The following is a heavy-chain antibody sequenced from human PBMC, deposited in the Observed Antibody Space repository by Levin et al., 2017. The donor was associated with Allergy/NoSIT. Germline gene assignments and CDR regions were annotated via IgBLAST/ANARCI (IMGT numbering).Heavy chain of an antibody. CDR3: ARFSGYEQYDAFDI. V-gene: IGHV4-34*01. CDR2: INHSGST. Sequence: PSQTLSLTCAVYGGSFSGYYWSWIRQPPGKGLEWIGEINHSGSTNYNPSLKSRVTISVDTSKNQFSLKLSSVTAADTAVYYCARFSGYEQYDAFDIWGQGTMVTVSS. D-gene: IGHD5-12*01. CDR1: GGSFSGYY. J-gene: IGHJ3*02.